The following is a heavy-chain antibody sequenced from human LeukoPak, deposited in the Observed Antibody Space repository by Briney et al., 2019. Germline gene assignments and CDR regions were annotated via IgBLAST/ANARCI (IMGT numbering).Heavy chain of an antibody. J-gene: IGHJ4*02. CDR1: GFTFSSYW. V-gene: IGHV3-74*01. CDR3: ARPLRRGSSGWEFDY. CDR2: INSDGSST. D-gene: IGHD6-19*01. Sequence: PGGSLRLSCAASGFTFSSYWMHWAAQPPGKGLLWVHRINSDGSSTSYADSVKGRFTISRDNAKNTLYLQMNSLRAEDTAVYYCARPLRRGSSGWEFDYWGQGTLVTVSS.